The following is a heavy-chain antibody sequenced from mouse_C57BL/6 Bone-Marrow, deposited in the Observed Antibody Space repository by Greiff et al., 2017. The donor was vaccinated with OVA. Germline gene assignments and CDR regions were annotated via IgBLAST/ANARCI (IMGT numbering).Heavy chain of an antibody. D-gene: IGHD1-1*01. Sequence: VQLKESGPGMVKPSQSLSLTCTVTGYSITSGYDWHWIRHFPGNKLEWMGYISYSGSTNYNPSLKSRISITHDTSKNHFFLKLNSVTTEDTATYYCARDYYYGSSYYYAMDYWGQGTSVTVSS. J-gene: IGHJ4*01. CDR1: GYSITSGYD. CDR2: ISYSGST. V-gene: IGHV3-1*01. CDR3: ARDYYYGSSYYYAMDY.